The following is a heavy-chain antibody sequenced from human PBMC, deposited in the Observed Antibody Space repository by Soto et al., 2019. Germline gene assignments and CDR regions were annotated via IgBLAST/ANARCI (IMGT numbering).Heavy chain of an antibody. Sequence: SVKVSCKASGGTFSSYTISWVRQAPGQGQEWMGRIIPILGIANYAQKFQGRVTITADKSTSTAYMELSSLRSEDTAVYYCARGRGVVPAAPHQYNWFDPWGQGTLVTVSS. V-gene: IGHV1-69*02. J-gene: IGHJ5*02. CDR3: ARGRGVVPAAPHQYNWFDP. D-gene: IGHD2-2*01. CDR2: IIPILGIA. CDR1: GGTFSSYT.